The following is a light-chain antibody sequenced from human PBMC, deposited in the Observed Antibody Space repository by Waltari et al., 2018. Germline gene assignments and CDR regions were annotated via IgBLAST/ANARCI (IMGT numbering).Light chain of an antibody. J-gene: IGKJ2*03. CDR3: QQYNSYSYS. CDR1: QSISSW. CDR2: KAS. Sequence: DIQMTQSPSTLSESVGGRVTITCRASQSISSWLAWYQQKPGKAPKLLIYKASSLESGVPSRFSGSGSGTEFTLTISCLQPDDFATYYCQQYNSYSYSFGQGTKLEIK. V-gene: IGKV1-5*03.